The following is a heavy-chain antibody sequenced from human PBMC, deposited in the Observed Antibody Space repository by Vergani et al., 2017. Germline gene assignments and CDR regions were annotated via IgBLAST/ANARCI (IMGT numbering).Heavy chain of an antibody. CDR2: MYHSGST. V-gene: IGHV4-59*01. J-gene: IGHJ5*02. CDR3: GRGADFYGLGSRLLYL. D-gene: IGHD3-10*01. CDR1: GGSMSGYY. Sequence: QVRLQESGPGLVKPSETLSLTCSVSGGSMSGYYWSWIRQPPGKELEWIGYMYHSGSTNYKPSLETRVTRSGDTSKNQFSLKLNSVTAADTAVYYCGRGADFYGLGSRLLYLWGQGILVTVSS.